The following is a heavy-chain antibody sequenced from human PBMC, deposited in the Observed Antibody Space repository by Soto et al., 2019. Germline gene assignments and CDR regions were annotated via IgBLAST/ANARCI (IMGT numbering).Heavy chain of an antibody. CDR3: ARGPNWGYRFDS. Sequence: QVQLVQSGAEVKKPGSSVKVSCEASGGTFTGHAISWVRQAPGQGPEWMGGLIPLFGTSQHAQNFQGRLTITAEKSTSTAYMELTSLRFEDTAIYYCARGPNWGYRFDSWGQGTLVTVSS. D-gene: IGHD7-27*01. J-gene: IGHJ4*02. V-gene: IGHV1-69*06. CDR2: LIPLFGTS. CDR1: GGTFTGHA.